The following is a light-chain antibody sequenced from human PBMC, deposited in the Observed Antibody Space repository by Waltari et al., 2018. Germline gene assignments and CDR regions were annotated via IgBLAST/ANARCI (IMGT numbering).Light chain of an antibody. Sequence: QSALTQPASVSGSPGQSITISCTGTSSDVGGYNYVSWYQQHPGKAPKLMVYRVSNRPSGVSKRFSGSKSGNTASLTISGLQAEDEAHYYCSSYTSSSTHYVFGTGTKVTVL. CDR2: RVS. CDR3: SSYTSSSTHYV. V-gene: IGLV2-14*01. J-gene: IGLJ1*01. CDR1: SSDVGGYNY.